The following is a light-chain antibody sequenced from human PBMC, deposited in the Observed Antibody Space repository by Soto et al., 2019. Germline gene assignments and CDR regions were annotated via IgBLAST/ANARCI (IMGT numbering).Light chain of an antibody. V-gene: IGKV1-5*03. CDR2: KAS. CDR3: QQSNSYPWT. Sequence: DIQMTQSPSTLSAFVGDRVSITCRASQSINSWLAWYQQKPGKAPKLLIYKASSLESGVPSRFSGSGSGTEFTLTISGLQPDDFATYYCQQSNSYPWTFGQGTKVDIK. CDR1: QSINSW. J-gene: IGKJ1*01.